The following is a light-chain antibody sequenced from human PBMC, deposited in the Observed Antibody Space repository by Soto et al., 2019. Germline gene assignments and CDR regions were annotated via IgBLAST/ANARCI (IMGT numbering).Light chain of an antibody. Sequence: DIQMTQSPSSLSASIGDRVTITCRASQGIRNYLAWYQQRPGKVPKLLIFAANTLQSGVPSRFSGSGSGTDFTLTISGLQPEDVATYYCQNFNGAPLTFGGGTKVEIK. CDR3: QNFNGAPLT. V-gene: IGKV1-27*01. CDR2: AAN. CDR1: QGIRNY. J-gene: IGKJ4*01.